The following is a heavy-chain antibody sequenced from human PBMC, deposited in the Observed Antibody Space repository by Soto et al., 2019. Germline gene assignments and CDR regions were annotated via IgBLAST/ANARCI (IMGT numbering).Heavy chain of an antibody. V-gene: IGHV3-74*01. CDR3: ARGKYIGSYYFDS. Sequence: GGSLRLSCEVSGFTFDDYWMHWVRQAPGKGLEWVSRVDSDGNGATYADSVRGRFTISRDNAKNTLYLQITGLGVEDTAMYYCARGKYIGSYYFDSWGQGTPVTVSS. CDR1: GFTFDDYW. D-gene: IGHD1-26*01. CDR2: VDSDGNGA. J-gene: IGHJ4*02.